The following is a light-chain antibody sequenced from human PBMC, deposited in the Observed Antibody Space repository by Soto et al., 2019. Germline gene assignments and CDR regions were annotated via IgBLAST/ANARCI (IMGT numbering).Light chain of an antibody. CDR1: SGHSSYA. V-gene: IGLV4-69*01. CDR2: LNSDGSH. J-gene: IGLJ2*01. Sequence: QSVLTQSPSASASLGASVKLTCTLSSGHSSYAIAWHQQQPEKGPRYLMKLNSDGSHSKGDGIPDRFSGSSSGAERYLTISSLQSEDGADYYCQTWGTGIPVFGGGTKVTVL. CDR3: QTWGTGIPV.